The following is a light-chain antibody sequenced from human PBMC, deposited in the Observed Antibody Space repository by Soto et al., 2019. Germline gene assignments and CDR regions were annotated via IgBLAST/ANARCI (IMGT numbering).Light chain of an antibody. Sequence: EIVVTQAPGTLSQPPGERATLSCRASQSVSSNYLAWYQQKPGQAPRLLIYGASNRATGIPDRFSGSGSGTDFTLTITRLEAEDFAMYYCQRYDSLRTFGQGTKVDIK. V-gene: IGKV3-20*01. CDR3: QRYDSLRT. J-gene: IGKJ1*01. CDR1: QSVSSNY. CDR2: GAS.